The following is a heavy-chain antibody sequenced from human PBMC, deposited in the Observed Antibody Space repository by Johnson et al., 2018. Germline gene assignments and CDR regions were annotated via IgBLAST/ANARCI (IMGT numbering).Heavy chain of an antibody. J-gene: IGHJ4*02. CDR1: GFFFSSFG. D-gene: IGHD2-15*01. V-gene: IGHV3-30*18. CDR2: ISYDGSRQ. Sequence: VQLVETGGGVVQPGRSLRLSCAGSGFFFSSFGMHWVRQAPGKGLEWVAVISYDGSRQYYAGSVQGRFTISRDNSKNTLYLQLNSLTPEDTAIYYSAKGRVVAGMGPVLDYWGQGTLVTVSS. CDR3: AKGRVVAGMGPVLDY.